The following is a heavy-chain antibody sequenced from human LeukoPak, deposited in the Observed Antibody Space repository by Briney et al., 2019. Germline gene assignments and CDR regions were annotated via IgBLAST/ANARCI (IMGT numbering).Heavy chain of an antibody. CDR3: ARDRDSSGCFDY. Sequence: GGSLRLSCAASGFTFSSYAMHWVRQAPGKGLEWVAVISYDGSNKYYADSVKGRFTISRDNSKNTLYLQMNSLRAEDTAVYYCARDRDSSGCFDYCGQGTLVTVSS. CDR2: ISYDGSNK. V-gene: IGHV3-30*04. CDR1: GFTFSSYA. D-gene: IGHD3-22*01. J-gene: IGHJ4*02.